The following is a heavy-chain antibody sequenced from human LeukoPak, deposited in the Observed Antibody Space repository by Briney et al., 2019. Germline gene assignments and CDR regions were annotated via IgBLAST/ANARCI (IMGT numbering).Heavy chain of an antibody. Sequence: ASVKVSCKASGYTFTGYYMHWVRQAPGQGLEWMGWINPNSGGTNYAQKFQGRVTMTRDTSISTAYMELSRLRSDDTAVYYCARGGEDYYDSNGYCLDYWGQGTLVTVSS. CDR2: INPNSGGT. D-gene: IGHD3-22*01. V-gene: IGHV1-2*02. J-gene: IGHJ4*02. CDR3: ARGGEDYYDSNGYCLDY. CDR1: GYTFTGYY.